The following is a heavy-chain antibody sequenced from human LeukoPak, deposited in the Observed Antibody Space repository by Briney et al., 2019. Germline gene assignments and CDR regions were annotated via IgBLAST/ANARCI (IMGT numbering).Heavy chain of an antibody. V-gene: IGHV3-74*01. CDR3: AKGPSVVPGAFDI. Sequence: PGGSLRLSCAASGFTFSSYWMHWVRQAPGKGLVWVSRINSDGSSTSYADSVKGRFTISRDNTKNTLYLQMNSLRAEDTAVYYCAKGPSVVPGAFDIWGQGTMVTVSS. J-gene: IGHJ3*02. CDR2: INSDGSST. D-gene: IGHD3-22*01. CDR1: GFTFSSYW.